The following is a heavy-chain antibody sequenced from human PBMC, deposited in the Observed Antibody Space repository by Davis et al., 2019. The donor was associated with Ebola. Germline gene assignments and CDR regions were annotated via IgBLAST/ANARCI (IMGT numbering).Heavy chain of an antibody. D-gene: IGHD1-26*01. V-gene: IGHV3-23*01. J-gene: IGHJ3*02. CDR3: AKDTSNIWFDI. CDR2: LGTSADT. CDR1: GFVFRTYV. Sequence: GGSLRLSCAASGFVFRTYVMSWVRQAPGKGLEWVSTLGTSADTYYADSVKGRFTISRDNSKNTLYLQMNGLRVEETAIYYCAKDTSNIWFDIWGQGTNVTVSS.